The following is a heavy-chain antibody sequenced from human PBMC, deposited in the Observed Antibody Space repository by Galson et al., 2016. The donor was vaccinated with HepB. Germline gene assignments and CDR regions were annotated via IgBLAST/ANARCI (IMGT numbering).Heavy chain of an antibody. D-gene: IGHD3-22*01. J-gene: IGHJ6*02. Sequence: SLRLSCAASGFIFSSYWMSWVRQAPGKGLEWVANIEHDGNKKNYVDSVNGRFTISRDNAKNSLFLQINSLRDEDTAVYYCARDNSSSWYGMFLYHGMDVWGQGTTVTVSS. CDR2: IEHDGNKK. CDR1: GFIFSSYW. V-gene: IGHV3-7*01. CDR3: ARDNSSSWYGMFLYHGMDV.